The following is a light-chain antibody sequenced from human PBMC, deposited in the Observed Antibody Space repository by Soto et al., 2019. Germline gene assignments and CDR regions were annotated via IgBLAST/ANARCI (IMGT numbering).Light chain of an antibody. Sequence: DIQMTQSPSSLSASVGDRVTITCRASQSISSYLNWYQQKPGKAPKLLIYAASSLQSGVLSRFRGSGSGTDFTLTISSLQPEDFATYYCQQSYSTPFTFGPGTKVDIK. V-gene: IGKV1-39*01. CDR2: AAS. CDR1: QSISSY. J-gene: IGKJ3*01. CDR3: QQSYSTPFT.